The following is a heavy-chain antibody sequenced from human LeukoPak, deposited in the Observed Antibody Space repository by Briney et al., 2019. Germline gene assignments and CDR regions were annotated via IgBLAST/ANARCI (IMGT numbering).Heavy chain of an antibody. J-gene: IGHJ3*02. CDR3: ARVPLPDDYGDEASDAFDI. CDR1: GGSFSAYY. V-gene: IGHV4-34*01. CDR2: INHGGST. D-gene: IGHD4-17*01. Sequence: KSSETLSLTCGVYGGSFSAYYWSWIRQSPGKGLEWIGEINHGGSTHYNPSLKSRVTISVDTSKNKFSLRLTSMTAADTAVYYCARVPLPDDYGDEASDAFDIWGQGTMVTVSS.